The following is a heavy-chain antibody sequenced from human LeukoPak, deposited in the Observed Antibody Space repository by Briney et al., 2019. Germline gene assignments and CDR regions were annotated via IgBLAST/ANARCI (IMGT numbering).Heavy chain of an antibody. Sequence: GGSLRLSCAASGFTFSSYWMSWVRQAPGKGLEWVANIKQDGSEKYYVDSVKGRFTISRDNAKNLLYLQMNSLRAEDTAVYYCARGGIAVAGTRENYYYYYMDVWGKGTTVTVSS. J-gene: IGHJ6*03. V-gene: IGHV3-7*01. CDR1: GFTFSSYW. CDR3: ARGGIAVAGTRENYYYYYMDV. D-gene: IGHD6-19*01. CDR2: IKQDGSEK.